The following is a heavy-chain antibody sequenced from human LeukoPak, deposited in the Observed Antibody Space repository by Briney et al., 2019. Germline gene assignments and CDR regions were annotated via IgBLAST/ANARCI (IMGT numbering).Heavy chain of an antibody. CDR3: ATLPRGHLFDS. Sequence: ASVKVSCKLSGDTLTQLSMHWVRQSPGKGLEWMGGFVPEDGETIYAQKFQGRVTMTEDTSTDTAYMELSSLRSDDTAVYFCATLPRGHLFDSWGQGTLVTVSS. J-gene: IGHJ4*02. V-gene: IGHV1-24*01. CDR1: GDTLTQLS. D-gene: IGHD3-10*01. CDR2: FVPEDGET.